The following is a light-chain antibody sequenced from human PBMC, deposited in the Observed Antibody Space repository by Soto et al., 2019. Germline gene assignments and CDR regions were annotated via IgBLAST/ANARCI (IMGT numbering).Light chain of an antibody. V-gene: IGKV3-15*01. Sequence: EIVMTQSPATLSVSPGESATLSCRASQYISTNLAWYQQRPGQAPRLLIYGASTRATGIPVRFSGSGSGTEFTLTICSLQSEDFVVYHCQQYNIWPWTFGQGTKVEIK. CDR2: GAS. CDR3: QQYNIWPWT. CDR1: QYISTN. J-gene: IGKJ1*01.